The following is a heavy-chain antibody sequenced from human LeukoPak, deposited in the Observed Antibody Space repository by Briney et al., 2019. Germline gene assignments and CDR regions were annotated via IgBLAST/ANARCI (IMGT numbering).Heavy chain of an antibody. CDR1: GFSFSSYN. J-gene: IGHJ4*02. Sequence: GGSLRLSCAASGFSFSSYNMNWVRQAPGKGLEWVSYISSSSSTIYYADSVKGRFTISRDNAKNSLYLQMNSLRDEDTAVYYCASTYYHDSCVYYWGQGTLVTVSS. CDR3: ASTYYHDSCVYY. V-gene: IGHV3-48*02. D-gene: IGHD3-22*01. CDR2: ISSSSSTI.